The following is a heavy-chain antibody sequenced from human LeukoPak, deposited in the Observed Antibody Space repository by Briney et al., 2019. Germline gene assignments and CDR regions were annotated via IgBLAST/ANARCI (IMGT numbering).Heavy chain of an antibody. D-gene: IGHD3-22*01. V-gene: IGHV1-46*01. CDR3: ARVGDSSGYYPLVDY. J-gene: IGHJ4*02. CDR2: INPSGGST. Sequence: ASVKVSCKASGYTFTGYYMHWVRQAPGQGLEWMGIINPSGGSTSYAQKFQGRVTMTRDTSTSTVYMELSSLRSEDTAVYYCARVGDSSGYYPLVDYWGQGTLVTVSS. CDR1: GYTFTGYY.